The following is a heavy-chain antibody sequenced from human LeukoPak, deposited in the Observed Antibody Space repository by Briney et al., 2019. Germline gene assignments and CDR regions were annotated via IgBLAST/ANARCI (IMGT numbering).Heavy chain of an antibody. CDR3: ASPPSSGWNYYFDY. CDR1: GFTFSSYS. Sequence: PGGSLRLSCAASGFTFSSYSMNWVRQAPGKGLEWVSSISSSSSYIYYADSVKGRFTISRDNAKNSLYLQMNSLRAEDTAVYYCASPPSSGWNYYFDYWGHGTLVTVSS. J-gene: IGHJ4*01. D-gene: IGHD6-19*01. V-gene: IGHV3-21*01. CDR2: ISSSSSYI.